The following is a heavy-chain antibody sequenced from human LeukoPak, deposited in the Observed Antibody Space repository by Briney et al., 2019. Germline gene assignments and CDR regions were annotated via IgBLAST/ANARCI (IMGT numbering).Heavy chain of an antibody. CDR3: ARVRGDYYYDMDV. Sequence: SVKVSCKASGGTFSSYAISWVRQAPGQGLEWMGGIIPIFGTANYAQKFQGRVTITADESTSTAYMELSSLRSEDTAVYYCARVRGDYYYDMDVWGQGTTVTVSS. J-gene: IGHJ6*02. CDR1: GGTFSSYA. CDR2: IIPIFGTA. D-gene: IGHD3-10*01. V-gene: IGHV1-69*13.